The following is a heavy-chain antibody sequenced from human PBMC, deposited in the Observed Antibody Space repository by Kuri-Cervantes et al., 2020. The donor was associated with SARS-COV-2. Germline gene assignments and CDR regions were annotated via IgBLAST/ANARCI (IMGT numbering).Heavy chain of an antibody. CDR2: IYYSGST. D-gene: IGHD6-13*01. V-gene: IGHV4-39*06. CDR1: GGSISSSSYY. J-gene: IGHJ4*02. Sequence: SETLSLTCTVSGGSISSSSYYWGWLRQPPGKGLEWTGSIYYSGSTYYNPSLKSRVTVSVDTSKNQFTLKLSSVTAADTAVYYCARGVSPGIAAAGTGDYWGQGTLVTVSS. CDR3: ARGVSPGIAAAGTGDY.